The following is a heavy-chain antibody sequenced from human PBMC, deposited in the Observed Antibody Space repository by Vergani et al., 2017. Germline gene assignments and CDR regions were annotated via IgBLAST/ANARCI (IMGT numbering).Heavy chain of an antibody. CDR2: ISGSGGTT. Sequence: EVQLLESGGGLVKPGGSLRLSCAASGFSFSSYAMSWVRQAPGKGLQWVSGISGSGGTTYYADSGKGRFTISRDNSKNTLYLQMNSLRAEDTAVYYCAKVVGSNWSYDSWGQGTLVTVSS. J-gene: IGHJ4*02. CDR1: GFSFSSYA. D-gene: IGHD6-13*01. V-gene: IGHV3-23*01. CDR3: AKVVGSNWSYDS.